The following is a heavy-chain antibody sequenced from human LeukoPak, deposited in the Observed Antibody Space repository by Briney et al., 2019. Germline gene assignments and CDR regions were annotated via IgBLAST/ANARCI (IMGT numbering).Heavy chain of an antibody. CDR2: SSSSRGST. CDR1: GFTFSSYA. Sequence: PGGSLRLSCAASGFTFSSYAMSWVRKAPGQGLDWVSASSSSRGSTYYADSVKDRFTISRDNSNNTLYLQMNSLRTDDTAVYYCVKRLCPGVDYWGEGPVVSVSS. CDR3: VKRLCPGVDY. V-gene: IGHV3-23*01. J-gene: IGHJ4*02. D-gene: IGHD3-16*01.